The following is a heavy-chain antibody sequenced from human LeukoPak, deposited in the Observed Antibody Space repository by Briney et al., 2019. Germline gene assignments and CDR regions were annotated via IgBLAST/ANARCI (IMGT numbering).Heavy chain of an antibody. CDR2: IYQSGGT. J-gene: IGHJ4*02. CDR3: ARLWDSSSSLDY. Sequence: SETLSLTCTVSGGSISSFYWTWLRQPPGKGLGLEWIGYIYQSGGTNYHPSLKSRVTISIDTSKNQVSLKLSSVPAADTAVYYCARLWDSSSSLDYWGQGTLVTVSS. D-gene: IGHD6-6*01. V-gene: IGHV4-59*08. CDR1: GGSISSFY.